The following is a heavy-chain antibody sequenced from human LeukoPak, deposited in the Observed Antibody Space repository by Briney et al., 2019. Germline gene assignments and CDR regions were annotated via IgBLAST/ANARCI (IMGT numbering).Heavy chain of an antibody. CDR1: GGSISSYY. J-gene: IGHJ4*02. Sequence: SETLSLTCTVSGGSISSYYWSWIRQPPGKGLEWIGYIYYSGSTNYNPSLKSRVTISVDTSKNQFSLKLSSVTAADTAVYYCAREEYGDYGGGYFDYWGRGTLVTVSS. D-gene: IGHD4-17*01. CDR3: AREEYGDYGGGYFDY. V-gene: IGHV4-59*01. CDR2: IYYSGST.